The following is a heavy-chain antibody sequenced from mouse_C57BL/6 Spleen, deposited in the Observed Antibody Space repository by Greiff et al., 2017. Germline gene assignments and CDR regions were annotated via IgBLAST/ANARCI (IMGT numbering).Heavy chain of an antibody. CDR2: IDPSDSYT. Sequence: VQLHQSGAELVKPGASVKLSCKASGYTFTSYWMQWVKQRPGQGLEWIGEIDPSDSYTNYNQKFKGKATLTVDTSSSTAYMQLSSLTSEDSAVYYCARKRTGDWYFDVWGTGTTGTVSS. CDR1: GYTFTSYW. V-gene: IGHV1-50*01. J-gene: IGHJ1*03. CDR3: ARKRTGDWYFDV. D-gene: IGHD4-1*01.